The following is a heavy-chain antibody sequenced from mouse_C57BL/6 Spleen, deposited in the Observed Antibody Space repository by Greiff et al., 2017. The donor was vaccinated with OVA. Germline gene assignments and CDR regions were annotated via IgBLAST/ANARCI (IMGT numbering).Heavy chain of an antibody. CDR1: GYTFTDYE. J-gene: IGHJ4*01. D-gene: IGHD1-1*01. V-gene: IGHV1-15*01. CDR2: IDPETGGT. CDR3: TRAVIYYYGSSYPYAMDY. Sequence: QVQLQQSGAELVRPGASVTLSCKASGYTFTDYEMHWVKQTPVHGLEWIGAIDPETGGTAYNQKFKGKAILTADKSSSTAYMELRSLTSEDSAVYYCTRAVIYYYGSSYPYAMDYWGQGTSVTVSS.